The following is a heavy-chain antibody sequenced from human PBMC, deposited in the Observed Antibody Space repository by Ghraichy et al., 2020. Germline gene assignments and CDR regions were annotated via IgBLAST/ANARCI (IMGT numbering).Heavy chain of an antibody. CDR3: ARYTFSSADY. Sequence: GGSLRLSCAASGFTFSSYAMSWVRQAPGKGLEWVSAISASGSEAFYADSVKGRFTTSRENANNSLSLQMNSLRAEDSAVYYCARYTFSSADYWGQGTLVTVSS. J-gene: IGHJ4*02. CDR1: GFTFSSYA. V-gene: IGHV3-21*01. D-gene: IGHD6-6*01. CDR2: ISASGSEA.